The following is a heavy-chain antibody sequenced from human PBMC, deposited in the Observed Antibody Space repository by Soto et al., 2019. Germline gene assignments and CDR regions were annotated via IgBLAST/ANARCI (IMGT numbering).Heavy chain of an antibody. Sequence: QVQLVESGGGVVQPGRSLRLSCAASGFTFSSYAMHWVRQAPGKGLEWVAVISYDGSNKYYADSVKGRITISRDNSKNTLYLQMNSLRAEDTAVYYCARGYSYGYLYYYYGMDVWGQGTTVTVSS. V-gene: IGHV3-30-3*01. D-gene: IGHD5-18*01. J-gene: IGHJ6*02. CDR1: GFTFSSYA. CDR2: ISYDGSNK. CDR3: ARGYSYGYLYYYYGMDV.